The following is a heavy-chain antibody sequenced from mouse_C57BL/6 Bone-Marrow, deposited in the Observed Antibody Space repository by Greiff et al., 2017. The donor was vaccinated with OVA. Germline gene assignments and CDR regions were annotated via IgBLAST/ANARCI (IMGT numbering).Heavy chain of an antibody. CDR1: GYTFTDYY. J-gene: IGHJ1*03. Sequence: VQLQQSGPVLVKPGASVKMSCKASGYTFTDYYMNWVKQSHGQSLEWIGVINPYNGGTSYNQKFKGKATLTVDKSSSTAYMELNSLTSEDSAVYYCAREGLRLTYWYFDVWGTGTTVTVSS. V-gene: IGHV1-19*01. CDR3: AREGLRLTYWYFDV. D-gene: IGHD2-4*01. CDR2: INPYNGGT.